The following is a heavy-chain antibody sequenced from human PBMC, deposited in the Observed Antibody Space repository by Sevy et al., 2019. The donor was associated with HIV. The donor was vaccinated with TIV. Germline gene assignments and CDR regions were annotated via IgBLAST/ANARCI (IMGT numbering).Heavy chain of an antibody. J-gene: IGHJ5*01. CDR1: GFTFSTYA. CDR2: ISGTGYST. Sequence: GGSLRLSCAASGFTFSTYAMSWVRQAPGKGLEWVSSISGTGYSTYYADSLKGRFTVSRDNSKNTLYLQMNSLRVEDAVVYYCAKGGQYSSSWYECWGQGALVTVSS. CDR3: AKGGQYSSSWYEC. D-gene: IGHD6-13*01. V-gene: IGHV3-23*01.